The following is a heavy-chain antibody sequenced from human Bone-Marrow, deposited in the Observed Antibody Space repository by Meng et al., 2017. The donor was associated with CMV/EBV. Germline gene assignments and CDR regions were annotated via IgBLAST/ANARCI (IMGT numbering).Heavy chain of an antibody. CDR1: GGSISSYY. D-gene: IGHD2-15*01. Sequence: SETLSLTCTVSGGSISSYYWSWIRQPPGKGLEWIGYIYYSGSTNYNPSLKSRVTISVDTSKNQFSLKLSSVTAADTAVYYCARALEVDYFDYWGQGKLVNVAS. V-gene: IGHV4-59*01. J-gene: IGHJ4*02. CDR2: IYYSGST. CDR3: ARALEVDYFDY.